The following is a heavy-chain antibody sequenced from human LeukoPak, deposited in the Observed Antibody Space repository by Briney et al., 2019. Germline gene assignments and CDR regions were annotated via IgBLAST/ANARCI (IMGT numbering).Heavy chain of an antibody. J-gene: IGHJ6*03. CDR1: GFTFSGYS. D-gene: IGHD4-17*01. V-gene: IGHV3-48*04. CDR3: ARDRDFGAANYYSYYMDV. CDR2: ISSSSTTT. Sequence: GGSLRLSCAASGFTFSGYSMNWVRQAPGKGLEWISYISSSSTTTHYADSMKGRFTISRDNARKSLYLQMNSLRAEDTAVYFCARDRDFGAANYYSYYMDVWGKGTTVTVSS.